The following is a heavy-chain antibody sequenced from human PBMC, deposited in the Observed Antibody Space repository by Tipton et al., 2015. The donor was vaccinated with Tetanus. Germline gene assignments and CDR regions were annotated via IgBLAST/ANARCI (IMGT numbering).Heavy chain of an antibody. CDR1: GYTFTGYY. CDR3: ARDRGDYIYYGMDV. V-gene: IGHV1-2*02. D-gene: IGHD3-22*01. Sequence: QVQLVQSGAEMKKPGASVKVSCKASGYTFTGYYIYWARQAPGQGLEWMGWIDPNRGGTIYAQKFQGRVPMTRDTSNSTAYMELRSLRSDDPAVYYCARDRGDYIYYGMDVWGPGTTVPVS. CDR2: IDPNRGGT. J-gene: IGHJ6*02.